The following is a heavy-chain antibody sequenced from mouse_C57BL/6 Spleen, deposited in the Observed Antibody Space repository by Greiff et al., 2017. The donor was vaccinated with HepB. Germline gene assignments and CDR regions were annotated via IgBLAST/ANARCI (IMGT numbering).Heavy chain of an antibody. CDR2: IYPGSGNT. CDR3: ARSGSNYERVWFAY. Sequence: VQLQQSGAELVRPGASVKLSCKASGYTFTDYYINWVKQRPGQGLEWIARIYPGSGNTYYNEKFKGKARLTAEKSSSTAYMQLSSLTSEDSAVYCCARSGSNYERVWFAYWGQGTLVTVSA. D-gene: IGHD2-5*01. CDR1: GYTFTDYY. V-gene: IGHV1-76*01. J-gene: IGHJ3*01.